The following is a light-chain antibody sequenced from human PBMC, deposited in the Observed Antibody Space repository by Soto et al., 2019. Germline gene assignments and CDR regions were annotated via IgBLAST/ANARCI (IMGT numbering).Light chain of an antibody. V-gene: IGKV3-20*01. J-gene: IGKJ1*01. CDR1: QSVSSIY. Sequence: EIVLTQSPGTLSLSPGERATLSCRASQSVSSIYLAWYQQKPGQAPRLLIYGASSRATGIPDRFSGSGSGTDFTLTISRLEPEEFAVYYCQQYGSSPPVTFGQGTKVEIK. CDR2: GAS. CDR3: QQYGSSPPVT.